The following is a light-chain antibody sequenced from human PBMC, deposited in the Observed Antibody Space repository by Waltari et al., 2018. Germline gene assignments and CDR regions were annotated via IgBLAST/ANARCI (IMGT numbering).Light chain of an antibody. CDR3: QQSYSSPRT. J-gene: IGKJ2*01. CDR2: ATS. V-gene: IGKV1-39*01. CDR1: QSISRY. Sequence: DIQMTQSPSSLSASVGDRVTLTCRASQSISRYLNWYQRKPGKAPQLLIYATSTLQSGVPSRFSGSGSGTDFTLTISSLQPEDFATYYCQQSYSSPRTFGQGTKVEIK.